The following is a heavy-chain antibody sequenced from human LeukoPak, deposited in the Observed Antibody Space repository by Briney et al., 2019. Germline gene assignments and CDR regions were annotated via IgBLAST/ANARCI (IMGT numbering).Heavy chain of an antibody. CDR1: GGSISSSSYY. Sequence: SETLSLTCTVSGGSISSSSYYWGWIRQPPGKGLEWIGSIYYSGSTYYNPSLKSRVTISADTSKNQFSLKLSSVTAAGTAVYYCARVKFYGYYYYYMDVWGKGTTVTVSS. V-gene: IGHV4-39*01. J-gene: IGHJ6*03. CDR2: IYYSGST. D-gene: IGHD4-17*01. CDR3: ARVKFYGYYYYYMDV.